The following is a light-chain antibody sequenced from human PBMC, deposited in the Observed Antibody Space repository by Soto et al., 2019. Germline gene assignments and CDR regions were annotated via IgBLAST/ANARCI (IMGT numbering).Light chain of an antibody. CDR3: QQSYSNPRT. CDR2: QAS. V-gene: IGKV1-5*03. J-gene: IGKJ1*01. CDR1: ENINKW. Sequence: DIQMTQSPSTLSASVGDRVTITCRASENINKWLAWYQQRPGTVPKLLIYQASNLESGVPARFSGSGSGTDFTLTISSLQPEDFATYYCQQSYSNPRTFGQGTKVDIK.